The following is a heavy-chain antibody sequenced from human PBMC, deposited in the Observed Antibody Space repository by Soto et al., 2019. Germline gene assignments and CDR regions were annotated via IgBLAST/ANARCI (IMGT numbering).Heavy chain of an antibody. J-gene: IGHJ5*02. V-gene: IGHV2-26*04. CDR2: IVSNDDT. CDR1: GFSLSNAGLG. D-gene: IGHD2-2*01. CDR3: ASTYSTSWYWFDP. Sequence: QVTVKESGPVMVKPTETLTLTCTVSGFSLSNAGLGVSWIRQPPGKALEWLAHIVSNDDTYYNTALKSRLTSYKDTSNSQVVLTLTNMDPVDTAKYYCASTYSTSWYWFDPWGQGTLGTVSS.